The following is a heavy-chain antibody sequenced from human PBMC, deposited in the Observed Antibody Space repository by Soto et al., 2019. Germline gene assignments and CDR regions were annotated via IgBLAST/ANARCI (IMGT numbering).Heavy chain of an antibody. Sequence: QLQLQESGPEPVKPSETLSLTCTVSGDSISSNNYYWGWIRQPPGRGLEWIGGINYSGSTYYNPSLKSRVTISVDTSKNQFSLMLSSVTAADTAVYYCARHPGYCTGTSCYDYYTMDVWGQGTTVTVSS. V-gene: IGHV4-39*01. CDR1: GDSISSNNYY. CDR3: ARHPGYCTGTSCYDYYTMDV. CDR2: INYSGST. J-gene: IGHJ6*02. D-gene: IGHD2-2*01.